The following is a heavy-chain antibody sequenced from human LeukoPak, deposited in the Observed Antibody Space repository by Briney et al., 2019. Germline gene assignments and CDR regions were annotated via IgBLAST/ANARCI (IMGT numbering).Heavy chain of an antibody. Sequence: ASVKVSCKASGYTFTGYYMHWVRQAPGQGLEWMGWINPYSGGTNYAQKFQGRVTMTRDTSISTAYMELSRLRSDDTAVYYCARGIAARRGDYWGQGTLVTVSS. CDR1: GYTFTGYY. V-gene: IGHV1-2*02. J-gene: IGHJ4*02. CDR2: INPYSGGT. CDR3: ARGIAARRGDY. D-gene: IGHD6-6*01.